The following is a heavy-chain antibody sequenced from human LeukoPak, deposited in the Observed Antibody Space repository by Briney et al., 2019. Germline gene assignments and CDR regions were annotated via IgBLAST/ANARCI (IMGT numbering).Heavy chain of an antibody. D-gene: IGHD5-18*01. V-gene: IGHV1-46*01. J-gene: IGHJ4*02. Sequence: GASVKVSCKASGDTFTGYYMHWVRQAPGQGLEWMGIINPSGGSTSYAQKFQGRVTMTRDTSTSTVYMELSSLRSEDTAVYYCARDGSRDTALDYWGQGTLVTVSS. CDR3: ARDGSRDTALDY. CDR1: GDTFTGYY. CDR2: INPSGGST.